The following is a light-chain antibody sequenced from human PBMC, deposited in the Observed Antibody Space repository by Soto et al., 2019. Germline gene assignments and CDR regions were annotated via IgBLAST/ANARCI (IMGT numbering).Light chain of an antibody. V-gene: IGLV2-14*01. CDR2: DAS. J-gene: IGLJ1*01. CDR1: SSDVGGYNY. Sequence: QSVLTQPASVSGSPGQSITISCTGTSSDVGGYNYVSWYQQHPGKAPKLMIYDASNRPSGVSNRFSGSKSGNTASLTISGLQAEDEADYYCSSYTSSSTYVCGTGTSSPS. CDR3: SSYTSSSTYV.